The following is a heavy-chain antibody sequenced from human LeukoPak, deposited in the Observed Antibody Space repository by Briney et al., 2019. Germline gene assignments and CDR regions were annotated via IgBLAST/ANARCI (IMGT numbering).Heavy chain of an antibody. CDR1: GFTVSSNH. J-gene: IGHJ4*02. CDR2: IYSGGST. CDR3: ARGPAGYN. V-gene: IGHV3-53*01. D-gene: IGHD1-1*01. Sequence: GGSLRLSCAASGFTVSSNHMSWVRQAPGKGLEWVPVIYSGGSTDYADSVKGRFTISRDNLKNTLYLQMNSLRAEDTAVYYCARGPAGYNWGQGTLVTFSS.